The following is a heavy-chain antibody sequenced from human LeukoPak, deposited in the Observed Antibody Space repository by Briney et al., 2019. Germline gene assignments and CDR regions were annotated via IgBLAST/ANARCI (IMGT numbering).Heavy chain of an antibody. D-gene: IGHD2-2*02. J-gene: IGHJ4*02. CDR2: ISGSGGST. CDR3: ARDRCSSTSCYTFDY. V-gene: IGHV3-23*01. CDR1: GFIFSTYA. Sequence: GGSLRLSCATSGFIFSTYALSWVRQAPGKGLEWASSISGSGGSTYHADSVKGRFTISRDSSKNTLYLQMNSLRAEDTAIYYCARDRCSSTSCYTFDYWGQGTLVTVSS.